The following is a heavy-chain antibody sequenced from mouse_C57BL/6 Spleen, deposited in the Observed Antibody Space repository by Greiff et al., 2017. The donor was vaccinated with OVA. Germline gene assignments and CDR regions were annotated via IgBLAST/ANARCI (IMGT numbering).Heavy chain of an antibody. CDR1: GYTFTDYN. CDR3: ARRGYGSSYEEY. V-gene: IGHV1-18*01. CDR2: INPNNGGT. J-gene: IGHJ2*01. Sequence: EVKLEESGPELVKPGASVKIPCKASGYTFTDYNMDWVKQSHGKSLEWIGDINPNNGGTIYNQKFKGKATLTVDKSSSTAYMELRSLTSEDTAVYYCARRGYGSSYEEYWGQGTTLTVSS. D-gene: IGHD1-1*01.